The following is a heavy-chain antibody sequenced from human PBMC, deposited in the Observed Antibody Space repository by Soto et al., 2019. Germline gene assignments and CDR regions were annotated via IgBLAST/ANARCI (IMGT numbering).Heavy chain of an antibody. J-gene: IGHJ4*02. D-gene: IGHD1-26*01. CDR2: ISGSGGST. CDR3: AKCFLPGSGAEGFDY. V-gene: IGHV3-23*01. Sequence: GGSLRLSCAASGFTFSSYAMSWVRQAPGKGLEWVSAISGSGGSTYYADSVKGRFTISRDNSKNTLYLQMNSLRAEDTAVYYCAKCFLPGSGAEGFDYWGQGTLVTVSS. CDR1: GFTFSSYA.